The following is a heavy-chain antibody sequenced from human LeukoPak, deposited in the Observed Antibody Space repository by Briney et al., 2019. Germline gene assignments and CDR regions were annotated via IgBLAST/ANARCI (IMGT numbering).Heavy chain of an antibody. CDR3: ANERGGFRIFDY. D-gene: IGHD2/OR15-2a*01. Sequence: GGSLRLSCAASGFSFSSYGMHWVRQAPGKGLEWVAVIWYDGSKKYYADSVKGRFTISRDNSKNTLYLQMNSLRAEDTAVYYCANERGGFRIFDYWGQGTLVTVSS. CDR2: IWYDGSKK. J-gene: IGHJ4*02. V-gene: IGHV3-33*06. CDR1: GFSFSSYG.